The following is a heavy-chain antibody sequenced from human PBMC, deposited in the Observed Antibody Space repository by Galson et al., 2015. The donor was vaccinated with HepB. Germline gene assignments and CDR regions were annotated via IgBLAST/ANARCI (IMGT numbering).Heavy chain of an antibody. CDR3: AKGGMSLSYQLLVYYFYYAMDV. CDR1: GFSFSAYG. D-gene: IGHD1-1*01. CDR2: ISYDGMNE. Sequence: LRLSCAASGFSFSAYGMHWVRPVPGKGLEWVAIISYDGMNEYYAESVKRRFTISRDNSKNKVFLQMESLRTEDTALYYCAKGGMSLSYQLLVYYFYYAMDVWGRGTTVTVSS. V-gene: IGHV3-30*18. J-gene: IGHJ6*02.